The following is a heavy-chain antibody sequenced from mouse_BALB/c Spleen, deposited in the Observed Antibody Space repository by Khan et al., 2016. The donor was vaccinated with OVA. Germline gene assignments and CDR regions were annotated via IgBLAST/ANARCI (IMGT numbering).Heavy chain of an antibody. D-gene: IGHD2-1*01. Sequence: QVQLQQSGAELVKPGTSVKISCKASGYTFTSYYMYWVKQRPGQGLEWIGGINPNNGDSNFNEKFKGKATLTEDKSSSTAYMQLGILTSEDSAVYYCARSGYGNPFAYWGQGTLVTVSA. V-gene: IGHV1S81*02. CDR3: ARSGYGNPFAY. CDR2: INPNNGDS. CDR1: GYTFTSYY. J-gene: IGHJ3*01.